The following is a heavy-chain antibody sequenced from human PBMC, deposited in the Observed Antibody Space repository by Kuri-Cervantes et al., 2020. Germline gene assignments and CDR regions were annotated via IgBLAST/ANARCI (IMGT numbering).Heavy chain of an antibody. J-gene: IGHJ4*02. Sequence: GESLKISCAASGFTFSNYGIHWVRQAPGKGLEWVAFIRYDGTNQYYADSVKGRFTISRDNSKNTLYLQMNSLRAEDTAVYYCAKAGYYYDSSGYYPGRYWGQGTLVTVSS. D-gene: IGHD3-22*01. V-gene: IGHV3-30*02. CDR3: AKAGYYYDSSGYYPGRY. CDR1: GFTFSNYG. CDR2: IRYDGTNQ.